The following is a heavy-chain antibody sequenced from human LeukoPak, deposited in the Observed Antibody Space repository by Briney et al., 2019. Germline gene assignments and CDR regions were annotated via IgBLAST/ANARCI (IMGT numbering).Heavy chain of an antibody. D-gene: IGHD4-23*01. Sequence: SETLSLTCAVYGGSFSGYYWSWIRQPPGKGLEWIGEINHSGSTNYNPSLKSRVTISVDTSKNQFSLKLSSVTAADTAVYYCASDYGGNSGAFDIWGQGTMLTVSS. J-gene: IGHJ3*02. CDR2: INHSGST. CDR3: ASDYGGNSGAFDI. CDR1: GGSFSGYY. V-gene: IGHV4-34*01.